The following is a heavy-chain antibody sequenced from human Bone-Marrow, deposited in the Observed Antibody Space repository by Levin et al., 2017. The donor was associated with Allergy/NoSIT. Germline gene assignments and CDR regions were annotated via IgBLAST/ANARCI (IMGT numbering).Heavy chain of an antibody. CDR3: TTAQGSYHHYGMDV. J-gene: IGHJ6*02. CDR2: IKSKTDGGTT. Sequence: GESLKISCAASGFTFSNAWMSWVRQAPGKGLEWVGRIKSKTDGGTTDYAAPVKGRFTISRDDSKNTLYLQMNSLKTEDTAVYYCTTAQGSYHHYGMDVWGQGTTVTVSS. V-gene: IGHV3-15*01. D-gene: IGHD2-15*01. CDR1: GFTFSNAW.